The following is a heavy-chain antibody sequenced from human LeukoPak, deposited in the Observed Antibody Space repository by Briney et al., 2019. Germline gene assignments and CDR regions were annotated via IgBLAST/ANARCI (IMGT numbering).Heavy chain of an antibody. Sequence: GGSLRLSCAASGFTFSSYAMSWVRQAPGKGLEWVSAISGSGGSTYYADSVKGRSTISRDNSKNTLYLQMNSLRAEDTAVYYCAKDPDPYSNYALGYFDYWGQGTLVTVSS. CDR2: ISGSGGST. CDR1: GFTFSSYA. V-gene: IGHV3-23*01. D-gene: IGHD4-11*01. CDR3: AKDPDPYSNYALGYFDY. J-gene: IGHJ4*02.